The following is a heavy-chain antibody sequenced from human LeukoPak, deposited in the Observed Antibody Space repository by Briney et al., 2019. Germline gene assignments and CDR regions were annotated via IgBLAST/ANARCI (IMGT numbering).Heavy chain of an antibody. CDR1: GRSITFGSYY. CDR2: IYTSGRT. D-gene: IGHD3-16*02. Sequence: SETLSLTCTVSGRSITFGSYYWAWIPQPAGKGRDWIVRIYTSGRTFYNPSLKSRLNISMDTSMNQFSLRLNSVTGADTAVYYCARARVIPAYFDDWGQGAVVPVSS. CDR3: ARARVIPAYFDD. V-gene: IGHV4-61*02. J-gene: IGHJ4*02.